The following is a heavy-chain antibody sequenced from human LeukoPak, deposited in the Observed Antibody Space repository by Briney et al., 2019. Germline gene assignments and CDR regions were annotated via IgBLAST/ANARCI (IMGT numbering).Heavy chain of an antibody. CDR1: GFTFRNYG. CDR3: ATIGGTSSSNWYFDY. V-gene: IGHV3-30*03. J-gene: IGHJ4*02. Sequence: GGSLRLSCAGSGFTFRNYGMQWVRQAPGKGLDWVTIISYDGNNKYYGNSVKGRFTISRDNSKNTVYLQMNSLRAEDTAVYYCATIGGTSSSNWYFDYWGQGTLVTVSS. CDR2: ISYDGNNK. D-gene: IGHD4-11*01.